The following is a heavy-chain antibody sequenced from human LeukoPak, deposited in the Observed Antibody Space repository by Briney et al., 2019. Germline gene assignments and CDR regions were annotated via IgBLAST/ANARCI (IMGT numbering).Heavy chain of an antibody. D-gene: IGHD3-22*01. CDR1: GFTFSSYE. V-gene: IGHV3-48*03. CDR2: ISSSGSTI. Sequence: PGGSLRLSCAASGFTFSSYEMNWVRQAPGKGLEWVSDISSSGSTIYYADSVKGRFTISRDNAKNSLYLQMNSLRAEDTAVYYCARETRLLIGYWGQGTLVTVSS. J-gene: IGHJ4*02. CDR3: ARETRLLIGY.